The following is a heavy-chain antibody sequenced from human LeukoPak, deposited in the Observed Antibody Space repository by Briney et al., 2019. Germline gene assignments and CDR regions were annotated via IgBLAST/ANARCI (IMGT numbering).Heavy chain of an antibody. CDR2: IIGSGGST. D-gene: IGHD3-22*01. Sequence: GGSPRLSCAAPGFTFSSYAMSWVRQALGKGLEWVSAIIGSGGSTYYADSVKGRFTISRDNSRTRLILQMNSLRAEDTAVYYCANANYYDSSGYPYYFDYGGEGTLVTVSS. CDR1: GFTFSSYA. CDR3: ANANYYDSSGYPYYFDY. J-gene: IGHJ4*02. V-gene: IGHV3-23*01.